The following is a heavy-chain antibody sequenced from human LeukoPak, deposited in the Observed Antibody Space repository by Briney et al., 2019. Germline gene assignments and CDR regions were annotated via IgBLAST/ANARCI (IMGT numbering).Heavy chain of an antibody. J-gene: IGHJ5*02. CDR1: GYTCSSYD. V-gene: IGHV1-8*01. CDR3: ARRNYGSPRWFDP. D-gene: IGHD3-10*01. CDR2: MNPNSGNT. Sequence: ASVKVSCKASGYTCSSYDINWVRQATGQGLEWMGWMNPNSGNTGYAQKSQGRVTMTRNTSISTAYMELSSLRSEDTAVYYCARRNYGSPRWFDPWGQGTLVTVSS.